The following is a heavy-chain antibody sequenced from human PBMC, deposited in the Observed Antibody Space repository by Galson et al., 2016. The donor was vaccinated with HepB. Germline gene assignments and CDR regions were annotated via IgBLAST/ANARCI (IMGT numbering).Heavy chain of an antibody. Sequence: SLRLSCAASGFAFSSHWMHWVRQAPGKGLVWVSRINNDGTTSNYADSVKGRFTISRDNAKNTLYLQMNSLRAEDTAVYYCVRDHSVVPATANNWFDPWGQGTLVTVSS. CDR2: INNDGTTS. CDR3: VRDHSVVPATANNWFDP. V-gene: IGHV3-74*01. CDR1: GFAFSSHW. J-gene: IGHJ5*02. D-gene: IGHD2-2*01.